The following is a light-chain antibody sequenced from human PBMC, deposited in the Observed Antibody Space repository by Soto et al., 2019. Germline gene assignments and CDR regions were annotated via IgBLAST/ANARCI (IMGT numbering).Light chain of an antibody. V-gene: IGKV3-15*01. CDR1: QSISGT. J-gene: IGKJ5*01. CDR3: QQYNNWPWT. Sequence: EIVMTQSPATLSVSPGGRATLSCRASQSISGTLAWYQQKPGQAPRXLIYGASTRATGIPARFSGSGSGTDLTLTISSLQSEDFEVYDGQQYNNWPWTFGQGTRLENK. CDR2: GAS.